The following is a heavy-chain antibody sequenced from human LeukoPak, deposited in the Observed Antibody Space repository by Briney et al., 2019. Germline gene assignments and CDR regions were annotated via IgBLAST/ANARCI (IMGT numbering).Heavy chain of an antibody. D-gene: IGHD1-26*01. CDR1: GFTFSSYA. J-gene: IGHJ4*02. CDR2: ISGSGGSK. V-gene: IGHV3-23*01. Sequence: PGRSLRLSCAASGFTFSSYAMSWVRQAPGKGLEWVSGISGSGGSKYYADSVRGRFTISRDNPKNTLYLQMNSLRVEDTAVYYCAKDVSGSHWGQGTLVTVSS. CDR3: AKDVSGSH.